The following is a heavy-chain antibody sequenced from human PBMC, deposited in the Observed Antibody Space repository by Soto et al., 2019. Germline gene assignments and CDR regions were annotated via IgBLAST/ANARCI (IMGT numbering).Heavy chain of an antibody. J-gene: IGHJ4*02. D-gene: IGHD6-13*01. Sequence: PGGSLRLSCAASGFTFRNYGMHWVRQAPGKGLEWVAVIWNDGSNKYYADSVKGRFTISRDNSKNTLYLQMNSLRAEDTAVYYCARVDSSSWYPAFDYWGQGTLVTVSS. V-gene: IGHV3-33*01. CDR3: ARVDSSSWYPAFDY. CDR1: GFTFRNYG. CDR2: IWNDGSNK.